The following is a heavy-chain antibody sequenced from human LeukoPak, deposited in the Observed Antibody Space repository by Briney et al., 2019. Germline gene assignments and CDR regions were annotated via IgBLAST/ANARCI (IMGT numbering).Heavy chain of an antibody. D-gene: IGHD3-22*01. J-gene: IGHJ3*02. CDR3: ARANYYDSSGYFKRHDASDI. CDR1: GGTFSSYA. V-gene: IGHV1-69*04. Sequence: SVKVSCKASGGTFSSYAISWVRQAPGQGLEWMGRIIPILGIANYAQKFQGRVTITADKSTSTAYMELSSLRSEDTAVYYCARANYYDSSGYFKRHDASDIWGQGTMVTVSS. CDR2: IIPILGIA.